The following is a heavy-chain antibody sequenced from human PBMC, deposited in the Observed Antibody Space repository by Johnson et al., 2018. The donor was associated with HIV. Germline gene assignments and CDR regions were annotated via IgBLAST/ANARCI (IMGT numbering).Heavy chain of an antibody. Sequence: VQLVESGGGVVRPGGSLRLSCAASGFTFDDYGVSWVRQAPGKGLEWVSGIDWNVSRQGYADSVKGRVNISRDNSKNTLYLQMNSLRAEDTAVYYCAKWSIVGATFSDAFDIWGQGTMVTVSS. J-gene: IGHJ3*02. CDR3: AKWSIVGATFSDAFDI. CDR2: IDWNVSRQ. V-gene: IGHV3-20*04. D-gene: IGHD1-26*01. CDR1: GFTFDDYG.